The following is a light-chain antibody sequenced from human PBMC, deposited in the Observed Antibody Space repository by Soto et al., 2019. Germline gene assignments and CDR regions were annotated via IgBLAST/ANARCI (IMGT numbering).Light chain of an antibody. CDR2: EVN. V-gene: IGLV2-8*01. J-gene: IGLJ1*01. CDR1: SSDVGGYNS. Sequence: QSALTQPPSASGSPGQSVTISCTGTSSDVGGYNSVSWYQHHPGKAPKLMIYEVNKRPSGVPDRFSGSKSANTASLTVSRLQAENEADYYCSSYAGSNNYVFGTGTKLTVL. CDR3: SSYAGSNNYV.